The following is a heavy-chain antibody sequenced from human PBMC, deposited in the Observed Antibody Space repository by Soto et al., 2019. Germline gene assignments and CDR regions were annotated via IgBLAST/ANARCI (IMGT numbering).Heavy chain of an antibody. CDR3: ARDRDGYNRFDP. CDR2: IHYSGTI. CDR1: GGSIRSYY. D-gene: IGHD5-12*01. V-gene: IGHV4-59*01. Sequence: SETLSLTCTVSGGSIRSYYWSWIRQPPGKGLEWIGYIHYSGTINYNPSLKSRVTISVDTSKSQVSLKLTSLTAADTAVYYCARDRDGYNRFDPWGQGTLVTVSS. J-gene: IGHJ5*02.